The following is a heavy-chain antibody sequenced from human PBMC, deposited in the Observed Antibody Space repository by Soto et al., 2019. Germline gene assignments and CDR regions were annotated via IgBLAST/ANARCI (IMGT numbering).Heavy chain of an antibody. J-gene: IGHJ4*01. CDR1: GGSISSSSYY. CDR3: ATPKYSSSLSFDY. Sequence: QLQLQESGPGLVKPSETLSLTCTVSGGSISSSSYYWGWIRQPPGKGLEWIGSIYYSGSTYYNPSLKSRVTISVDTSKNQFSLKLSSVTAADTAVYYCATPKYSSSLSFDYWGHGTLVTVSS. D-gene: IGHD6-6*01. V-gene: IGHV4-39*01. CDR2: IYYSGST.